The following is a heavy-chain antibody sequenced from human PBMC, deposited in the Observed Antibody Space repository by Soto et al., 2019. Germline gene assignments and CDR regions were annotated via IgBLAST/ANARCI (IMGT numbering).Heavy chain of an antibody. V-gene: IGHV4-59*08. CDR2: IYYRGRT. D-gene: IGHD2-21*01. J-gene: IGHJ2*01. CDR1: GGSISPYY. CDR3: ARRMVGSNYGYCYP. Sequence: QVQLKESGTGLVMPSETLSLTGTVSGGSISPYYWSWIRQPPGKGLEWFGYIYYRGRTNYIPSLNSRGNFTLYYSMNQFSLRLSSVTASDTAVYSCARRMVGSNYGYCYPWGRGTLVTVSS.